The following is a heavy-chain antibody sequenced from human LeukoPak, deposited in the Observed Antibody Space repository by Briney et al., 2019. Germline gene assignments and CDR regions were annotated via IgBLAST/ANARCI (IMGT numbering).Heavy chain of an antibody. CDR3: ASNYGSGSYHYFDY. J-gene: IGHJ4*02. CDR2: IYYSGST. Sequence: PSQTLSLTCTVSGGSISSGDYYWSWIRQPPGKGLEWIGYIYYSGSTYYHPSLKSRVAMSVGTSKNQFSLKMSSVTAADTAVYFCASNYGSGSYHYFDYWGQGTLVTVSS. V-gene: IGHV4-30-4*01. D-gene: IGHD3-10*01. CDR1: GGSISSGDYY.